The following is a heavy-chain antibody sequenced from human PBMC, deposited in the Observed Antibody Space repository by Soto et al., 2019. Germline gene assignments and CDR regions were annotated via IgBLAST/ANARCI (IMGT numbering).Heavy chain of an antibody. D-gene: IGHD3-22*01. Sequence: PGESLKISCKGSGYSFTIYWIGWVRQMPGKGLEWMGIIYPGDSDTRYSPSFQGQVTISADKSISTAYLQWSSLKASDTAMYYCARHSGSYYYYYGMDVWGQGTTVT. CDR3: ARHSGSYYYYYGMDV. CDR2: IYPGDSDT. V-gene: IGHV5-51*01. CDR1: GYSFTIYW. J-gene: IGHJ6*02.